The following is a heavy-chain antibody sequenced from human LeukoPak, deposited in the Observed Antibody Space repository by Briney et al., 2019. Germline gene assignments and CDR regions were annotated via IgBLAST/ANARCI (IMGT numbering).Heavy chain of an antibody. CDR1: GFTFSSYA. D-gene: IGHD6-19*01. CDR2: IKRKCDGETT. CDR3: TADTPSSSAQASDY. V-gene: IGHV3-15*07. J-gene: IGHJ4*02. Sequence: PGGSLRLSCAASGFTFSSYAMHWVRQAPGMGLEWVGRIKRKCDGETTDYAAPVKGRFTISRDDSKNTLFLQMNNLKTEDTAMYYCTADTPSSSAQASDYWGQGTLVTVSS.